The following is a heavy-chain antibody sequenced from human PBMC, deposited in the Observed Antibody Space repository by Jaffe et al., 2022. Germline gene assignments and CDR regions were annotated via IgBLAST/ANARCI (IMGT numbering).Heavy chain of an antibody. J-gene: IGHJ4*02. V-gene: IGHV3-23*01. CDR1: GFTFNNYA. CDR2: ITGGGGKI. CDR3: AKEHLTGVQGKIRGFDY. Sequence: EVQLLESGGDWVQPGGSLRLSCAASGFTFNNYAMTWVRQAPGKGLEWVSGITGGGGKIYYADSVRGRFTISRDNSKNTLYLQMNSLRAEDTAVYYCAKEHLTGVQGKIRGFDYWGQGTLVTVSS. D-gene: IGHD3-10*01.